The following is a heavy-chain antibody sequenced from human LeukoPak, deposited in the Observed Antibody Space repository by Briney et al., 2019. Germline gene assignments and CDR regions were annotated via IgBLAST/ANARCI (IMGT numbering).Heavy chain of an antibody. D-gene: IGHD2-2*01. CDR1: GFSFGDYL. V-gene: IGHV3-49*04. CDR2: IRAKYYGGTP. CDR3: AAPDHLYCSSTGCHIDY. Sequence: GGSLRLSCTTSGFSFGDYLISWVRQAPGKGLEWVGFIRAKYYGGTPEYAASVKGRFTISRDDSKSIAYLQMNSLKAEDTAVFYCAAPDHLYCSSTGCHIDYWGQGTLVTVSS. J-gene: IGHJ4*02.